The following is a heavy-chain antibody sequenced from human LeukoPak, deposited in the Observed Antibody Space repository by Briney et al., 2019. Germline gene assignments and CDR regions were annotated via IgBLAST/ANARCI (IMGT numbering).Heavy chain of an antibody. CDR2: IYYSGST. V-gene: IGHV4-39*07. Sequence: PSETLSLTCTVSGGSISSSSYYWGWIRQPPGTGLEWIGSIYYSGSTYYNPSLKSRVTISVDTSKNQFSLKLSSVTAADTAVYYCARDRGTYYDSSGYYYDWGQGTLVTVSS. CDR3: ARDRGTYYDSSGYYYD. J-gene: IGHJ4*02. CDR1: GGSISSSSYY. D-gene: IGHD3-22*01.